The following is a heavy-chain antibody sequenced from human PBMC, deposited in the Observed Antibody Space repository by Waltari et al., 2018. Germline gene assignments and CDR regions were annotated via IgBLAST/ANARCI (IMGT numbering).Heavy chain of an antibody. CDR1: GGSITSNRHY. J-gene: IGHJ3*01. V-gene: IGHV4-39*01. CDR3: ATYIGASIGTAAFDV. D-gene: IGHD5-12*01. Sequence: QLQLQESGPGLVKPSETLSLSCSVSGGSITSNRHYWGWIRQPAGQGLEWIGTISYNGATYSSPSLRGRVTVSRDTSMNQLSLKLGSVTAADTAVYYCATYIGASIGTAAFDVWGQGTMVTVSS. CDR2: ISYNGAT.